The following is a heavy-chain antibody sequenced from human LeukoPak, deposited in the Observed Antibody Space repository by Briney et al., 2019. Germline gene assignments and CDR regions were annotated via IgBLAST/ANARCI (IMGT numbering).Heavy chain of an antibody. Sequence: GGSLRLSCGASGFTFSSYAMSWVRQAPGKGLEWVSAISGSGASTYYADSVKGRFTISRDNSKNTLYLQMNSLRAEDTAVYYCAKDHRVAARPYYFDYWGQGTLVTVSS. CDR2: ISGSGAST. D-gene: IGHD6-6*01. J-gene: IGHJ4*02. CDR3: AKDHRVAARPYYFDY. CDR1: GFTFSSYA. V-gene: IGHV3-23*01.